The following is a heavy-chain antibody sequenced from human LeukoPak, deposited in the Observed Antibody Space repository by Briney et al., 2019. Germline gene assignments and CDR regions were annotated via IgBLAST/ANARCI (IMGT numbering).Heavy chain of an antibody. CDR2: INPNSGGT. CDR1: GYTFTGYY. CDR3: ARVKYYYGSPSAFDI. V-gene: IGHV1-2*02. Sequence: ASVKVSCKASGYTFTGYYMRWVRQAPGQGLEWMGWINPNSGGTNYAQKFQGRVTMTRDTSISTAYMELSRLRSDDTAVYYCARVKYYYGSPSAFDIWGQGTMVTVSS. D-gene: IGHD3-22*01. J-gene: IGHJ3*02.